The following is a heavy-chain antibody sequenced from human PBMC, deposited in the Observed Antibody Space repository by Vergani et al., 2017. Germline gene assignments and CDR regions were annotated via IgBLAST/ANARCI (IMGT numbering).Heavy chain of an antibody. Sequence: EVQLLESGGGLVQPGGPLRLSCAASGFTFSSYAMSWVRQAPGKGLEWVSAISGSGGSTYYADSVKGRFTISRDNSKNTLYLQMNSLRAEDTAVYYCAKAPNYYDSSGYRTFDYWGQGTLVTVSS. CDR3: AKAPNYYDSSGYRTFDY. J-gene: IGHJ4*02. D-gene: IGHD3-22*01. CDR2: ISGSGGST. CDR1: GFTFSSYA. V-gene: IGHV3-23*01.